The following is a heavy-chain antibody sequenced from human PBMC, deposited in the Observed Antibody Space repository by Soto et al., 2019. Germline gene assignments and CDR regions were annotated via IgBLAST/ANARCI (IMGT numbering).Heavy chain of an antibody. V-gene: IGHV3-7*05. CDR2: IKQDGSEK. Sequence: GGSLRLSCAASGFTFSSYWMSWVRQAPGKGLEWVANIKQDGSEKYYVDSVKGRFTISRDNAKNPLYLQMNSLRAEDTAVYYCARVYYYDSSGPYFDYWAREPWSPSPQ. CDR1: GFTFSSYW. CDR3: ARVYYYDSSGPYFDY. J-gene: IGHJ4*02. D-gene: IGHD3-22*01.